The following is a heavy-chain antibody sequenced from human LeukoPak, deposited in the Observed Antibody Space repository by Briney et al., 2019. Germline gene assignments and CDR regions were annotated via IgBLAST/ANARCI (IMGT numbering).Heavy chain of an antibody. CDR2: IYPGDSDT. CDR1: GYSFTNYW. J-gene: IGHJ3*02. D-gene: IGHD3-10*01. Sequence: GESLKISCKGSGYSFTNYWIGWVRQMPGKGLEWMGIIYPGDSDTRYSPSFQGQVTISADKSISTAYLQWSSLKASDTAMYYCARQRYYYGSGSYYMDAFDIWGQGTMVTVSS. CDR3: ARQRYYYGSGSYYMDAFDI. V-gene: IGHV5-51*01.